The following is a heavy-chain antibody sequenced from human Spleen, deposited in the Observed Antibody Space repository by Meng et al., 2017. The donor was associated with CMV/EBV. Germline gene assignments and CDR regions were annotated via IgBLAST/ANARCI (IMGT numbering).Heavy chain of an antibody. J-gene: IGHJ6*02. V-gene: IGHV3-66*02. CDR1: GFTVSTNY. CDR3: ARQEWFDYGMDV. CDR2: IYSGGST. D-gene: IGHD3-10*01. Sequence: GGSLRLSCAASGFTVSTNYINWVRQAPGNGLEWVSVIYSGGSTYYADSVKGRFTFSRDNSKNTLFLQMNSLRPEDTAVYYCARQEWFDYGMDVWGQGTTVTVSS.